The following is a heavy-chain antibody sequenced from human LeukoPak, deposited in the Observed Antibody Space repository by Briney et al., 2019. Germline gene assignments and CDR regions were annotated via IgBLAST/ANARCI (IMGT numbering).Heavy chain of an antibody. CDR2: ISGSGHNT. CDR3: AKIPYGDYVLDYYYYMDV. J-gene: IGHJ6*03. D-gene: IGHD4-17*01. V-gene: IGHV3-23*01. Sequence: GGSLRLSCAASGFTFSNYGMNWVRQAPGKGLEWVSAISGSGHNTYYADSVKGRFTISRDNSKNTLYLQMYSLRAEDTAVYYCAKIPYGDYVLDYYYYMDVWGKGTTVTISS. CDR1: GFTFSNYG.